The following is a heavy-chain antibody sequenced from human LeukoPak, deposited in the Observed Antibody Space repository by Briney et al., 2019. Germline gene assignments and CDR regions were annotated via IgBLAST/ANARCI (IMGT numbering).Heavy chain of an antibody. J-gene: IGHJ4*02. CDR3: AKSRGGFDF. D-gene: IGHD3-10*01. V-gene: IGHV3-21*01. Sequence: GGSLRLSCAASGFTFSSYTMNWVRQAPGKGLEWVSSITDSSSSMYYADSVKGRFTISRDNAKNSLYLQMNSLRAEDTAVYYCAKSRGGFDFWGQGTLVTVSS. CDR1: GFTFSSYT. CDR2: ITDSSSSM.